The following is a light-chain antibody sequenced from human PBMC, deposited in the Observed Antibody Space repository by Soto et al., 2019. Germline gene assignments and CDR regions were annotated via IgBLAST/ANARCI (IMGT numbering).Light chain of an antibody. Sequence: QSALTQPASVSGSPGQSITISCTGTSSDVGGYNYVSWYQQHPGKAPNLMIYDVSNRPSGVSNRFSGSKSGNTASLTISGVQAEDEADYYCSSYTSSSTLNWVFGGGTKLTVL. CDR1: SSDVGGYNY. CDR2: DVS. V-gene: IGLV2-14*01. CDR3: SSYTSSSTLNWV. J-gene: IGLJ3*02.